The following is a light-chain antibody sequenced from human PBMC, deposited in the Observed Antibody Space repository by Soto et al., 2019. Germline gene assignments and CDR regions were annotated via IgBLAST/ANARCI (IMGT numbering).Light chain of an antibody. V-gene: IGLV1-40*01. J-gene: IGLJ1*01. Sequence: QSVLPQPPSVSGAPGQRVTFSCTGSSPNIGAGSDVQWFQHLPGTAPKLLIYGNSNRPSGVPDRFSGSKSGTSASLAITGLQAEDEADYYCQSYDSSLSGYVFGTGTKLTVL. CDR1: SPNIGAGSD. CDR3: QSYDSSLSGYV. CDR2: GNS.